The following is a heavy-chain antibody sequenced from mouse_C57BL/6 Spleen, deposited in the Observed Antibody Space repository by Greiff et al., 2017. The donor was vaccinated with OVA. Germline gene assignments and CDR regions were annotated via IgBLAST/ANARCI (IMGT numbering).Heavy chain of an antibody. J-gene: IGHJ2*01. D-gene: IGHD2-4*01. CDR2: ISSGSSTI. CDR3: ARQIYYDYVFDY. Sequence: EVKLVESGGGLVKPGGSLKLSCAASGFTFSDYGMHWVRQAPEKGLEWVAYISSGSSTIYYADTVKGRFTISRDNAKNTLFLQMTSLRSEDTAMYYCARQIYYDYVFDYWGQGTTLTVSS. V-gene: IGHV5-17*01. CDR1: GFTFSDYG.